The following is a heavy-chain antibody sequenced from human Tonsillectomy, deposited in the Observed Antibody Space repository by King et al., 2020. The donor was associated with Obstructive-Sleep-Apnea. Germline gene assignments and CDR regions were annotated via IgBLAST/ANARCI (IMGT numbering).Heavy chain of an antibody. D-gene: IGHD2/OR15-2a*01. V-gene: IGHV4-59*08. J-gene: IGHJ4*02. CDR2: IYYIGST. CDR3: ARRTEYFSPFDF. Sequence: VQLQESGPGLVKPSETLSLTCTVSGGSISGYYWSWIRQPPGKGLEWIGYIYYIGSTNYNPSLKSRVTISLDTSKNQFSLRLSSVTAADTAVYCCARRTEYFSPFDFWGQGTLVTVSS. CDR1: GGSISGYY.